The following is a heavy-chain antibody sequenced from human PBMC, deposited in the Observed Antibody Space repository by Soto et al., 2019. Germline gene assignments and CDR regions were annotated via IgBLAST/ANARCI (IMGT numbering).Heavy chain of an antibody. CDR3: ARRDTYSWNSHFDF. V-gene: IGHV2-5*02. J-gene: IGHJ4*02. D-gene: IGHD1-1*01. CDR2: IYWDDNK. CDR1: AFSLSTSPVG. Sequence: QITLKESGPTLVKPTETLTLTCGVSAFSLSTSPVGVGWIRPPPGKALEWLAFIYWDDNKRYTPSLKNRLSISKDTSKNQVVLTMTNMDPVDTATYYGARRDTYSWNSHFDFWGQGTLVTVSS.